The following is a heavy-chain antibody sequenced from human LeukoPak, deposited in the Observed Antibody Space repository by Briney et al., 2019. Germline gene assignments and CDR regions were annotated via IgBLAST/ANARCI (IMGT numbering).Heavy chain of an antibody. CDR3: ARERGRRLTMVRGVTPMGYYMDV. Sequence: PGGSLRLSCAASGFTFSSYEMNWVRQAPGKGLEWIGEINHSGSTNYNPSLKSRVTISVDTSKNQFSLKLSSVTAADTAVYYCARERGRRLTMVRGVTPMGYYMDVWGKGTTVTVSS. D-gene: IGHD3-10*01. V-gene: IGHV4-34*01. J-gene: IGHJ6*03. CDR1: GFTFSSYE. CDR2: INHSGST.